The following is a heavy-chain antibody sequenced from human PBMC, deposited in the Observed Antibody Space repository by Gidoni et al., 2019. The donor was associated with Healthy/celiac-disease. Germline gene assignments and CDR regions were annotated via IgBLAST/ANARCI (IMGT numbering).Heavy chain of an antibody. CDR2: IFSNDEK. J-gene: IGHJ4*02. D-gene: IGHD5-18*01. CDR3: ARSGYSYDLDY. V-gene: IGHV2-26*01. CDR1: GFSLSNARMG. Sequence: QVTLKESGPVLVKPTETLTLTCTVSGFSLSNARMGVSWIRQPPGKALEWLAHIFSNDEKSYSTSLKSRLTISKDTSKSQVVLTMTNMDPVDTATYNCARSGYSYDLDYWGQGTLVTVSS.